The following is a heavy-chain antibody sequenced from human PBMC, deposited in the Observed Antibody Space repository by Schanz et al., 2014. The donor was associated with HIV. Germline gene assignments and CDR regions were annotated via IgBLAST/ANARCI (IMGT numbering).Heavy chain of an antibody. V-gene: IGHV3-30*04. CDR3: ARVEGPPTFYYYYYGSDV. D-gene: IGHD4-4*01. J-gene: IGHJ6*02. Sequence: QVQLVESGGGVVQPGRSLRLSCAASGFTFRDYALHWVRQAPGKGLEWVAVISYDRRHQYYAESVKGRFTISRDNSKNTVFLQMTSHIDEDTAVYYCARVEGPPTFYYYYYGSDVWGQGTAVIVSS. CDR1: GFTFRDYA. CDR2: ISYDRRHQ.